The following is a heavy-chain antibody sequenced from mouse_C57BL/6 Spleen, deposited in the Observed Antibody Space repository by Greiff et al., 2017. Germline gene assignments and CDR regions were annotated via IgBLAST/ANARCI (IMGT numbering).Heavy chain of an antibody. Sequence: DVKLQESGGGLVQPGGSLKLSCAASGFTFSDYYMYWVRQTPEKRLEWVAYISNGGGSTYYPDTVKGRFTISRDNAKNTLYLQLSRLKSEDTAMYYCARAIYYEGFAYWGQGTLVTVSA. CDR2: ISNGGGST. CDR1: GFTFSDYY. CDR3: ARAIYYEGFAY. J-gene: IGHJ3*01. V-gene: IGHV5-12*01. D-gene: IGHD2-4*01.